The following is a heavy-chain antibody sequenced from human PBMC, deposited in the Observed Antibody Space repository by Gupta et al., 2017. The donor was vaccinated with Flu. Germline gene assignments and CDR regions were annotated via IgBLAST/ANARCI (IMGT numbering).Heavy chain of an antibody. CDR3: AKDPIAAAGTGGYFDY. CDR1: GFTFDDYA. D-gene: IGHD6-13*01. V-gene: IGHV3-9*01. CDR2: ISWNSGSI. Sequence: EVQLVESGGGLVQPGRSLRLSCAAPGFTFDDYAMHWVRQAPGKGREWVSGISWNSGSIGYADSVKGRFTISRDNAKNSLYLQMNSLRAEDTALYYCAKDPIAAAGTGGYFDYWGQGTLVTVSS. J-gene: IGHJ4*02.